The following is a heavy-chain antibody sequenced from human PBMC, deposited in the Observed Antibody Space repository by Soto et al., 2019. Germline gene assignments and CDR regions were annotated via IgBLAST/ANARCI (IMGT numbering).Heavy chain of an antibody. V-gene: IGHV3-74*01. CDR2: INNDGSST. CDR3: AMGTMDV. J-gene: IGHJ6*04. CDR1: GFSFRTYW. D-gene: IGHD7-27*01. Sequence: EVQLVESGGGLVQPGGSLRLSCAASGFSFRTYWMQWARQAPGKGLEWVSRINNDGSSTDYADSVKGRCTISRDNAKDTLYLQMNRLRAEDTATYYCAMGTMDVWGTGTTVTVSS.